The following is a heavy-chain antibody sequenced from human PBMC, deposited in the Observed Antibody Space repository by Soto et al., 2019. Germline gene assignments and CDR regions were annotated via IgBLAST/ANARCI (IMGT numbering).Heavy chain of an antibody. V-gene: IGHV3-23*01. CDR3: VKGAWLDY. Sequence: GGSLRLSCAASGFTFSTFDMTWVRQPPGKGLEWVSLIRGSSGSTYYADSMKGRFTISKDNSKNTLYLQMNSLRAEDTAVYFCVKGAWLDYWGQGNMVTVSS. CDR2: IRGSSGST. CDR1: GFTFSTFD. J-gene: IGHJ4*02.